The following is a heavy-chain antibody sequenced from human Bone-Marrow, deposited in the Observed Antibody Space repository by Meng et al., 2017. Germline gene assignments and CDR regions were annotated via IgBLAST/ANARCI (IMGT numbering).Heavy chain of an antibody. CDR2: ISRSSNNI. CDR3: AREGYCSNGVCYGVRYFYGMDV. J-gene: IGHJ6*02. D-gene: IGHD2-8*01. Sequence: GESLKISCAASGLGLTSHTMNWVRPAPGKGLEWVSSISRSSNNIYYADSVKGRFRISRDNARNSLYLQMDSLRAEDTAVYYCAREGYCSNGVCYGVRYFYGMDVWGQGTTVTVSS. V-gene: IGHV3-21*01. CDR1: GLGLTSHT.